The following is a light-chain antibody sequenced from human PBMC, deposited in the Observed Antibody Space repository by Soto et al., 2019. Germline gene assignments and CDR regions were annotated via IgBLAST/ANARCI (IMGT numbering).Light chain of an antibody. V-gene: IGKV3-15*01. Sequence: ETVMTQSPVTLSVSPGDRVTLSCGASQSISTNLAWYQQKPGQAPRLLIYGASTRATGIPARFTGSRSGTEFTLTISRLQSEDFAVYHCQQYNSWPLTFGPGTKVEI. CDR3: QQYNSWPLT. CDR1: QSISTN. CDR2: GAS. J-gene: IGKJ1*01.